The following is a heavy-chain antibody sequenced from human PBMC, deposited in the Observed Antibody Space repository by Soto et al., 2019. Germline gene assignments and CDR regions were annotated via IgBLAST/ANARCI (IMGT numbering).Heavy chain of an antibody. CDR3: AKELLDVWTGPYFDH. CDR2: ISYDGSEK. J-gene: IGHJ4*02. V-gene: IGHV3-30*18. D-gene: IGHD3-3*01. Sequence: QEDLVESGGGVVQPGRSLRLSCAASGFTFNNYGMHWVRQAPGKGLEWVAIISYDGSEKHYVDSVKGRFTISRDNSKNTLFLQMNSLRAEDTAVYYCAKELLDVWTGPYFDHWGQGALVTVSS. CDR1: GFTFNNYG.